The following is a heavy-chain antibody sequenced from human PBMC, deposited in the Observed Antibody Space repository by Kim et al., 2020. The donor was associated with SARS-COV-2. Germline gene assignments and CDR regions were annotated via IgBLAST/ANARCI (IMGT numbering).Heavy chain of an antibody. J-gene: IGHJ4*02. CDR3: ARVGWGGYSDSHY. V-gene: IGHV4-61*01. CDR1: GGSVSSGSYY. D-gene: IGHD3-3*01. Sequence: SETLSLTCTVSGGSVSSGSYYWSWIRQPPGKGLEWIGYIYYSGSTNYNPSLKSRVTISVDTSKNQFSLKLSSVTAADTAVYYCARVGWGGYSDSHYWGQG. CDR2: IYYSGST.